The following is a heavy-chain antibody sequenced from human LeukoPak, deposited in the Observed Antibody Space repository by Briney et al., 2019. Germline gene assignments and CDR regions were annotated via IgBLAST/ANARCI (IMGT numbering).Heavy chain of an antibody. V-gene: IGHV4-39*01. Sequence: SETLSLTCTVSGGSISSSSYYWGWIRQPPGKGLEWIGSIYYSGSTYYNPSLKSRVTISVDTSKNQFSLKLSSVTAADTAMYYCARQGYSGIDYWGQGTLVTVSS. D-gene: IGHD6-13*01. CDR1: GGSISSSSYY. CDR2: IYYSGST. CDR3: ARQGYSGIDY. J-gene: IGHJ4*02.